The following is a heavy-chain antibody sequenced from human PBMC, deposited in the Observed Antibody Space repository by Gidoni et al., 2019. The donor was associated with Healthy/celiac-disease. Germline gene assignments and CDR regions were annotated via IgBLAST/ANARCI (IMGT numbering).Heavy chain of an antibody. Sequence: QVQLVASGGGVVQPGRSLRLYCAASGFTFSSYGMHWVRQAPGKGLEWVAVISYDGSNKYYADSVKGRFTISRDNSKNTLYLQMNSLRAEDTAVYYCAKVSHQGWELLPGFDYWGQGTLVTVSS. CDR2: ISYDGSNK. CDR1: GFTFSSYG. CDR3: AKVSHQGWELLPGFDY. D-gene: IGHD1-26*01. V-gene: IGHV3-30*18. J-gene: IGHJ4*02.